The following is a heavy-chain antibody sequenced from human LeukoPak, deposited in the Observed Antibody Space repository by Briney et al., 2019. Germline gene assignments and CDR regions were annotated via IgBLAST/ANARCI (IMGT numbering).Heavy chain of an antibody. J-gene: IGHJ4*02. Sequence: SETLSLTCSVSGGSINAYYWNWIRQSPGKGLEWIGSISYSGSTNYNPSLKSRVTISMDMSKNRFSLKVSSVIPADTAMYYCARGGSRSYTSSTLDYWGQGTLVTVSS. V-gene: IGHV4-59*01. CDR3: ARGGSRSYTSSTLDY. CDR2: ISYSGST. CDR1: GGSINAYY. D-gene: IGHD6-6*01.